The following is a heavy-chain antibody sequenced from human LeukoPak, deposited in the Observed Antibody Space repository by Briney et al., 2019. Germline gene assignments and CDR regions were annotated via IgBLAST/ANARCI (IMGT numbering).Heavy chain of an antibody. CDR2: INWNGRIT. CDR3: ARGSVQLWLRDTYYYMDV. J-gene: IGHJ6*03. V-gene: IGHV3-20*04. CDR1: GFTFDGYA. Sequence: GESLRLSCAASGFTFDGYAMNWVRQVPRKGLEWVSGINWNGRITEYADSVKDRFTISRQNTKNSLYLYMNNLGGEDTALYFCARGSVQLWLRDTYYYMDVWGKGTTVTVSS. D-gene: IGHD5-18*01.